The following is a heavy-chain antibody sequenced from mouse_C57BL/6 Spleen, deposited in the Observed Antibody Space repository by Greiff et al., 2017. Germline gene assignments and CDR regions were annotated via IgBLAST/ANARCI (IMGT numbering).Heavy chain of an antibody. D-gene: IGHD1-1*01. CDR2: IDPSDSET. J-gene: IGHJ3*01. CDR1: GYTFTSYW. Sequence: QVQLQQPGAELVRPGSSVKLSCKASGYTFTSYWMHWVKQRPIQGLEWIGNIDPSDSETHYNQKFKDKATLTVDKSSSTAYMQLSSLTSEDSAVYYCARSVLRYGFAYWGQGTLVTVSA. V-gene: IGHV1-52*01. CDR3: ARSVLRYGFAY.